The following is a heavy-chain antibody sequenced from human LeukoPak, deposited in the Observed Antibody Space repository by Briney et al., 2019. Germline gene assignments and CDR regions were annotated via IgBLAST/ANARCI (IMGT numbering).Heavy chain of an antibody. CDR1: GGSINGYY. CDR3: ARHEAVAGSNFDY. V-gene: IGHV4-59*08. D-gene: IGHD6-19*01. CDR2: IYFSGST. Sequence: SETLSLTCTVSGGSINGYYWSWIRQPPGKGLEWIGYIYFSGSTNYNPSLMSRVTISIDTSKNQFSLKLSSVTAADTAVYYCARHEAVAGSNFDYWGQGTLVTVPS. J-gene: IGHJ4*02.